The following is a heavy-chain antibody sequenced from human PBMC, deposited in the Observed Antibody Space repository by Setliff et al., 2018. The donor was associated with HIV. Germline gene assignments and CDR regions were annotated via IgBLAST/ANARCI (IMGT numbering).Heavy chain of an antibody. CDR1: GFKFEDYS. CDR2: ISWDSGSI. CDR3: AKGDSGILGITESYFDQ. Sequence: HPGGSLRLSCAASGFKFEDYSMHWVRRVPGKGLQWVSGISWDSGSINYAESVKGRFTISRDNAEKVLYLQMNSLRLEDMAFYYCAKGDSGILGITESYFDQWGQGTLVTVSS. J-gene: IGHJ4*02. D-gene: IGHD1-26*01. V-gene: IGHV3-9*03.